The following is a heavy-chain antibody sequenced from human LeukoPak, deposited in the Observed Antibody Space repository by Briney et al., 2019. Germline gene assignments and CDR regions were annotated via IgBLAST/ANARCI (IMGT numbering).Heavy chain of an antibody. V-gene: IGHV3-23*01. D-gene: IGHD4-17*01. CDR2: ISASGGTT. Sequence: PGGSLRLSCAASGFTFSSYAMNWVRQAPGKGLEWVSAISASGGTTYYADSVKGRFTISRDTSKNTLYLQMNSLRAEDTAVYYCARVTLDDYDDYDGYFDYWGQGTLVTVSS. CDR3: ARVTLDDYDDYDGYFDY. CDR1: GFTFSSYA. J-gene: IGHJ4*02.